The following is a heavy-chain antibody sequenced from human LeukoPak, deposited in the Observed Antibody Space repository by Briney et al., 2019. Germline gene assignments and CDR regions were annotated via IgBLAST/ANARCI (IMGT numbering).Heavy chain of an antibody. CDR3: AKGDYYGSGNFARD. Sequence: GGSLRLSCAASGFTFDDYAMHRVRQAPGKGLEWVSGISWSSGSIGYADSVKGRFTISRDNAKNSLYLQMNSLRAEDTALYYCAKGDYYGSGNFARDWGQGTLVTVSS. D-gene: IGHD3-10*01. CDR2: ISWSSGSI. V-gene: IGHV3-9*01. CDR1: GFTFDDYA. J-gene: IGHJ4*02.